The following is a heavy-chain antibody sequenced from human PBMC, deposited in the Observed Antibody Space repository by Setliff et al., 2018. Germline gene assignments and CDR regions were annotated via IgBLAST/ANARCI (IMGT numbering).Heavy chain of an antibody. CDR1: GGSISSGSYY. D-gene: IGHD6-13*01. J-gene: IGHJ5*02. CDR2: IYTSGST. Sequence: PSETLSLTCTVSGGSISSGSYYWSWIRQPAGKGLEWIGRIYTSGSTNYKPSLKSRVTISVDTSENQFSLKLSSVTAADTAVYYCAREGYSSLIGWFDPWGQGTLVTVS. V-gene: IGHV4-61*02. CDR3: AREGYSSLIGWFDP.